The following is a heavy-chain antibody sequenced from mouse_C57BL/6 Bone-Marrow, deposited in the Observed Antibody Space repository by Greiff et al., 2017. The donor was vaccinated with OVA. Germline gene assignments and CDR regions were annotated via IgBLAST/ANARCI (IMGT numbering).Heavy chain of an antibody. V-gene: IGHV1-9*01. Sequence: VHLVESGAELMKPGASVKLSCKATGYTFTGYWIEWVKQRPGHGLEWIGDILPGSGSTNYNEKFKGKATFTADTSSNTADMQISSLTTEDSAIYYCARRRLFAYWGQGTLVTVSA. J-gene: IGHJ3*01. CDR1: GYTFTGYW. CDR3: ARRRLFAY. CDR2: ILPGSGST.